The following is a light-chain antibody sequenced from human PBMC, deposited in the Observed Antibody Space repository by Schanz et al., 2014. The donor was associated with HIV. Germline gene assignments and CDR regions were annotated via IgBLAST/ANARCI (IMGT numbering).Light chain of an antibody. V-gene: IGLV2-14*03. CDR2: DVS. CDR1: NSDIGDYNY. CDR3: SLHMRRTTLDV. Sequence: QSVLTQPASVSGSPGQSITISCTGTNSDIGDYNYVSWYQQHPGKAPKLMIYDVSHRPLGVSNRFSGSKSGNTASLTISGIQAEDEADYYCSLHMRRTTLDVFGTGTKLTVL. J-gene: IGLJ1*01.